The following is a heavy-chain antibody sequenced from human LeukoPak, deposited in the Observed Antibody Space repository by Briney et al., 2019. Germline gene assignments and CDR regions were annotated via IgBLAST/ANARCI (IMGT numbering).Heavy chain of an antibody. D-gene: IGHD3-22*01. Sequence: PSETLSLTCTVSGGSISSYYWSWIRQPPGKGLEWIGYIYYSGSTNYNPSLKSRVTISVDTSKNQFSLKLSSVTAADTAVYYCARDCRSDYDSSGYCPGIDYWGQGTLVTVSS. CDR3: ARDCRSDYDSSGYCPGIDY. CDR1: GGSISSYY. CDR2: IYYSGST. V-gene: IGHV4-59*12. J-gene: IGHJ4*02.